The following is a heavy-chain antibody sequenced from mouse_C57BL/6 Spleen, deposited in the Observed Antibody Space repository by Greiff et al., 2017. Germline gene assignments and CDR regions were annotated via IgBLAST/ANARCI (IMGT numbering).Heavy chain of an antibody. J-gene: IGHJ2*01. CDR3: TRSSITTVPLFFDY. CDR2: IDPETGGT. Sequence: VQLQQSGAELVRPGASVTLSCKASGYTFTDYEMHWVKQTPVHGLEWIGAIDPETGGTAYNQKFQGKAILTADKSSSTAYMELRSLTSEDSAVYYCTRSSITTVPLFFDYWGQGTTLTVSS. D-gene: IGHD1-1*01. V-gene: IGHV1-15*01. CDR1: GYTFTDYE.